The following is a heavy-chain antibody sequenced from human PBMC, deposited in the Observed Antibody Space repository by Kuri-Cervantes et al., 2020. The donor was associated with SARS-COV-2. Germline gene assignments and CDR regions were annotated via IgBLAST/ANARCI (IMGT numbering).Heavy chain of an antibody. CDR2: IYYSGST. V-gene: IGHV4-59*01. J-gene: IGHJ3*02. D-gene: IGHD2-2*01. CDR1: GGSISSYC. Sequence: GSLRLSCTVSGGSISSYCWSWIRQPPGKGLEWIGYIYYSGSTNYNPSLKSRVTISVDTSKNQFSLKLSSVTAADTAVFYCARRACSSTSCYRALRAFDIWGQGTMVTVSS. CDR3: ARRACSSTSCYRALRAFDI.